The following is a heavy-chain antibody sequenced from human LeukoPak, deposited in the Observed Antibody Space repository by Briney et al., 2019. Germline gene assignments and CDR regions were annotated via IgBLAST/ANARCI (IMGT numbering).Heavy chain of an antibody. Sequence: ASVKVSCKASGYTFTSYAMHWVRQAPGQRLEWMGWINGGNGNTKYSQKLQGRVTMTRDTSTSTVYMELSSLRSEDTAVYYCAREYYYGSGSPAQNYYYYGMDVWGQGTTVTVSS. J-gene: IGHJ6*02. V-gene: IGHV1-3*01. CDR2: INGGNGNT. D-gene: IGHD3-10*01. CDR1: GYTFTSYA. CDR3: AREYYYGSGSPAQNYYYYGMDV.